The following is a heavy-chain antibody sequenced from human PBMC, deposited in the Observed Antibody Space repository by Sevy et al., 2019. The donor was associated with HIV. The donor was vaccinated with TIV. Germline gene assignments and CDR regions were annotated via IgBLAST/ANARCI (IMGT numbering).Heavy chain of an antibody. Sequence: ASVKVSCKASGGTFSSYAISWVRQAPGQGLEWMGGIIPIFGTANYAQKFQGRVTITADESTSTAYMELSSLRSEDTAVYYCARDGHTVTTVYAFDIWGQGTMVTVSS. D-gene: IGHD4-4*01. J-gene: IGHJ3*02. CDR2: IIPIFGTA. CDR3: ARDGHTVTTVYAFDI. CDR1: GGTFSSYA. V-gene: IGHV1-69*13.